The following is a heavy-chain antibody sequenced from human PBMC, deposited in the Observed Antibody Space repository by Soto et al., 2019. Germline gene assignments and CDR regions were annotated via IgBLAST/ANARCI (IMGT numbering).Heavy chain of an antibody. CDR1: GFTFSSYG. V-gene: IGHV3-33*01. D-gene: IGHD3-16*01. CDR2: IWYDGSNK. Sequence: GGSLRLSCAASGFTFSSYGMHWVRQAPGKGLEWVAVIWYDGSNKYYADSVKGRFTISRDNSKNTLYLQMNSLRAEDTAVYYCAREEPWGYYYYYGMDVWGQGTTVTVSS. CDR3: AREEPWGYYYYYGMDV. J-gene: IGHJ6*02.